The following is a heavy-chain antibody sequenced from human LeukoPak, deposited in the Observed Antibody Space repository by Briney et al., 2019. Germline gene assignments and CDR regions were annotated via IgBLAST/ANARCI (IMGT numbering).Heavy chain of an antibody. CDR3: ARELKDEHNTWIQLWLGGFDY. CDR2: ISSSGGTI. V-gene: IGHV3-48*03. Sequence: AGGSLRLSCAASGFTFSSYEMHWVRRAPGKGLEWVSYISSSGGTIFYADSVKGRLTISRDNAKNSLYLQMNSLRAEDTAVYYCARELKDEHNTWIQLWLGGFDYWGQGTLVTVSS. D-gene: IGHD5-18*01. J-gene: IGHJ4*02. CDR1: GFTFSSYE.